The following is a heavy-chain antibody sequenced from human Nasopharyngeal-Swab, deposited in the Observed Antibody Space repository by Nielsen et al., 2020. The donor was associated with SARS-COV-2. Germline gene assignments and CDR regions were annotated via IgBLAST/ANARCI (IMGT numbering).Heavy chain of an antibody. J-gene: IGHJ6*02. Sequence: GGSLRLSCAASGFTFSSYDMHWVRQATGKGLEWVSAIGTAGDTYYPGSVKGRFTISRENAKNSLYLQMNSLRAGDTAVYYCARVRGNWNDDYYYGMDVWGQGTTVTVSS. CDR2: IGTAGDT. V-gene: IGHV3-13*01. CDR3: ARVRGNWNDDYYYGMDV. D-gene: IGHD1-1*01. CDR1: GFTFSSYD.